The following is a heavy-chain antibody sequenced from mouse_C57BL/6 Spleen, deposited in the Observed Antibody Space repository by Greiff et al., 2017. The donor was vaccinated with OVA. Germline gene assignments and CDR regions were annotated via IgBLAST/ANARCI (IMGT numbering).Heavy chain of an antibody. D-gene: IGHD2-1*01. CDR1: GYTFTSYW. CDR3: ARNRDYYGNPDYAMDY. Sequence: QVQLQQPGAELVKPGASVKLSCKASGYTFTSYWMQWVKQRPGQGLGWIGEIDPSDSYTNYNQKFKGKATLTVDTSSSTAYMQLSSRTSEDSAVYYGARNRDYYGNPDYAMDYWGQGTSVTVSS. V-gene: IGHV1-50*01. CDR2: IDPSDSYT. J-gene: IGHJ4*01.